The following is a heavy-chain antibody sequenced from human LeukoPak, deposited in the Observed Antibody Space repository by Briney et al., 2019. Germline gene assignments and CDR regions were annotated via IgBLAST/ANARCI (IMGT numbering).Heavy chain of an antibody. CDR3: AREDYYDSGSSDY. D-gene: IGHD3-22*01. CDR1: GGTFSSYA. Sequence: AASVKVSCKASGGTFSSYAISWVRQATGQGLEWMGWMNPNSGNTAYAQKFQGRVTITRNTSISTAYMELSSLRSEDTAIYYCAREDYYDSGSSDYWGQGTLVTVSS. CDR2: MNPNSGNT. V-gene: IGHV1-8*03. J-gene: IGHJ4*02.